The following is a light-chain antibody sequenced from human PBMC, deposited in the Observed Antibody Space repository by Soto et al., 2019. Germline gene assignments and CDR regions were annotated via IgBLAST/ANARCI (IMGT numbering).Light chain of an antibody. CDR1: SSNVGAGFD. Sequence: QYVLTQPPSVSGAPGQRVTISCTGSSSNVGAGFDVHWYQQLPGTAPKLLIFGNNNRPSGVPDRFSGSKSGTSASLAITGLQAEDEAEYYCHSYDNTLRGSVFGGGTKLTVL. CDR3: HSYDNTLRGSV. V-gene: IGLV1-40*01. J-gene: IGLJ3*02. CDR2: GNN.